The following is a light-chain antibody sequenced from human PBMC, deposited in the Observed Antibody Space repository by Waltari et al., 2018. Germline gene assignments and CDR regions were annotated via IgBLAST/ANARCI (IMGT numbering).Light chain of an antibody. Sequence: IQMTHSPSTVSASIGARVTSTCRSRQSVSKWLAWYQPKPGTAPKLPIYEASSLESGVPSKFSGSGSGTEFTLTIPSLQPDDFATYYCQHYSSSPWTFGQGTKVEIK. CDR1: QSVSKW. CDR2: EAS. J-gene: IGKJ1*01. CDR3: QHYSSSPWT. V-gene: IGKV1-5*03.